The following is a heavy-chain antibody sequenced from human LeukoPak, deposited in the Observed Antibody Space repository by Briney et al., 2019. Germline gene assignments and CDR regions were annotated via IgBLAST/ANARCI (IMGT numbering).Heavy chain of an antibody. J-gene: IGHJ5*02. CDR1: GFTFGSYS. V-gene: IGHV3-21*01. CDR2: ISSSSSYI. Sequence: GGSLRLSCAASGFTFGSYSMNWVRQAPGKGLEWVSSISSSSSYIYYADSVKGRFTISRDNAKNSLYLQMNSLRAEDTAVYYCARDHSPGIFGVVHGAWGQGTLVTVSS. D-gene: IGHD3-3*01. CDR3: ARDHSPGIFGVVHGA.